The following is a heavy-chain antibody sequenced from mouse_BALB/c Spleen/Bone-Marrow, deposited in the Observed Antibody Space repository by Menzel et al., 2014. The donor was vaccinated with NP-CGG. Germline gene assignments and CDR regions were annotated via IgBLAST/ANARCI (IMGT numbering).Heavy chain of an antibody. CDR2: TNPDSSTI. Sequence: EVKVIESGGGLVQPGGSLKLSCAASGFDFSRYWMSWVRRAPGKGLEWIGETNPDSSTINYTPSLKDKFIISRDNAKNTLYLQMSKVRSEDTALYYCARLYYYGRFAHWGQGTLVTVSA. CDR3: ARLYYYGRFAH. D-gene: IGHD1-1*01. J-gene: IGHJ3*01. V-gene: IGHV4-1*02. CDR1: GFDFSRYW.